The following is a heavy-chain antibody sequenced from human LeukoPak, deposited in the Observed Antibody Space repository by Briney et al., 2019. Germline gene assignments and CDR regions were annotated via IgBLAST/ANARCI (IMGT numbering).Heavy chain of an antibody. V-gene: IGHV3-30*02. CDR1: GFTFSSYG. D-gene: IGHD3-22*01. CDR2: IRYDGSNK. Sequence: GRSLRLSCAASGFTFSSYGMHWVRQAPGKGLEWVAFIRYDGSNKYYADSVKGRFTISRDNSKNTLYLQMNSLRAEDTALYYCAKKYYYDSSGRNDAFDIWGQGTMVTVSS. CDR3: AKKYYYDSSGRNDAFDI. J-gene: IGHJ3*02.